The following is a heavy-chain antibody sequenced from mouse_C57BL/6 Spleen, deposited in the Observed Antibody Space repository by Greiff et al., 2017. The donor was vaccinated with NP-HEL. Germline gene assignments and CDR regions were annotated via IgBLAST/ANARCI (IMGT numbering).Heavy chain of an antibody. CDR3: ARIKKIVATYFDY. J-gene: IGHJ2*01. V-gene: IGHV1S81*02. CDR2: TNPTNGRT. CDR1: GYTFTSYW. Sequence: VQLQQSGAELVKAGASVKMSCKASGYTFTSYWMHWVKQRLGQGLEWFAETNPTNGRTYYNEKFKSKATLTVDKSSSTAYMLLSGPTFEDSAVDYCARIKKIVATYFDYWGQCTTLTVSS. D-gene: IGHD1-1*01.